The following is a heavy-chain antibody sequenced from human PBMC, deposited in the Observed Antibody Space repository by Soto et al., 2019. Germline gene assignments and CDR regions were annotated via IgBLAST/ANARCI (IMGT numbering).Heavy chain of an antibody. CDR2: IANFGAP. CDR3: VRDRLGSLDY. D-gene: IGHD1-26*01. V-gene: IGHV4-59*01. Sequence: KPSETLSLTCTVSGDSISINEWGWVRQPPEKGLEWIGYIANFGAPNDKPSLKSRLTVSRDMSRNQFYLKLSYVTTADTAVYYCVRDRLGSLDYWGQGILVTVSS. CDR1: GDSISINE. J-gene: IGHJ4*02.